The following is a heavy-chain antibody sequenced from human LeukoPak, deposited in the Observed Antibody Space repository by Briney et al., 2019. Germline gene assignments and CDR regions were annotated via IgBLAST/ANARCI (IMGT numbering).Heavy chain of an antibody. V-gene: IGHV3-30*04. J-gene: IGHJ4*02. Sequence: GGSLRLSYAASGFDFNNYVMHWVRQAPGKGLEWVAVISYDGSNIYYSDSVKGRFTISRDNSKNTVYVQMSSLRPEDTAVYYCARGRHCFDYWGQGTLVTVSS. CDR2: ISYDGSNI. CDR3: ARGRHCFDY. CDR1: GFDFNNYV.